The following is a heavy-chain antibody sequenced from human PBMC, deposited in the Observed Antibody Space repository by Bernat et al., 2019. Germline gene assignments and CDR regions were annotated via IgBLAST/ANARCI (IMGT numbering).Heavy chain of an antibody. CDR3: ARGPVYNYYDSSGYLNWFDP. J-gene: IGHJ5*02. Sequence: QVQLQESGPGLVKPSQTLSLTCTVSGGSISSGDYYWSWIRQPPGKGLEWIGYIYYSGSTYYNPSLKSRVTISVDTSKSQFSLKLSSVTAADTAVYCCARGPVYNYYDSSGYLNWFDPWGQGTLVTVSS. D-gene: IGHD3-22*01. V-gene: IGHV4-30-4*01. CDR2: IYYSGST. CDR1: GGSISSGDYY.